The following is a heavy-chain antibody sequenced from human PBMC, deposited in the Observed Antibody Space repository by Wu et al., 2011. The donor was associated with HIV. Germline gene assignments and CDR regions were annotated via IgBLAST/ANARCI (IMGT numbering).Heavy chain of an antibody. Sequence: QVQLVQSGAEVKKPGSSVKVSCKASGNTFSSYAISWVRQAPGQGLEWMGRIIPIFGTANYAQKFQGRVTITADKSTSTAYMELSSLRSEDTAVYYCAKDPCGGDCYPGTVWYFDLWAVAPWSLSPQ. CDR3: AKDPCGGDCYPGTVWYFDL. CDR1: GNTFSSYA. D-gene: IGHD2-21*01. CDR2: IIPIFGTA. J-gene: IGHJ2*01. V-gene: IGHV1-69*14.